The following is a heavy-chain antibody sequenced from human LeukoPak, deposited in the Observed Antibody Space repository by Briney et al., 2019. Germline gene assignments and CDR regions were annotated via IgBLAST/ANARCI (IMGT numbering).Heavy chain of an antibody. Sequence: GASLRLSCAASGFTFSSYAMHWVRQAPGKGLEWVAVISYDGSNKYYADSVKGRFTISRDNSKNTLYLQMNSLRAEDTAVYYCARGEVYSADYYYYYGMDVWGQGTTVTVSS. D-gene: IGHD2-8*01. CDR1: GFTFSSYA. CDR2: ISYDGSNK. J-gene: IGHJ6*02. CDR3: ARGEVYSADYYYYYGMDV. V-gene: IGHV3-30*04.